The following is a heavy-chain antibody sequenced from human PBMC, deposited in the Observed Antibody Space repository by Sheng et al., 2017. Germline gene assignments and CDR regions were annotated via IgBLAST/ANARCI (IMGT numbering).Heavy chain of an antibody. D-gene: IGHD3-10*01. CDR1: GFTVSSNY. CDR3: ARVSWVEGSGPDY. V-gene: IGHV3-66*02. Sequence: EVQLVESGGGLVQPGGSLRLSCAASGFTVSSNYMSWVRQAPGKGLEWVSVIYSGGSTYYADSVKDRFTISRDNSKNTLYLQMNSLRAEDTAVYYCARVSWVEGSGPDYWGQGTLVT. CDR2: IYSGGST. J-gene: IGHJ4*02.